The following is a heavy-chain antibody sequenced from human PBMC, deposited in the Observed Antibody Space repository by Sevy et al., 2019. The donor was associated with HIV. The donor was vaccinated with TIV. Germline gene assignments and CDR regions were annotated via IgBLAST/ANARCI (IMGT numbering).Heavy chain of an antibody. Sequence: SKTLSLTCTVSGDSISTDTYYWGWIRQSPGKGLEWIGNIFYRGPTYYNPSLKSRVTISVDTSKNQFSLNLTSVTAADTAVYYCARLRRRTGHKCFDPWGLGTLVTVSS. CDR2: IFYRGPT. V-gene: IGHV4-39*01. CDR3: ARLRRRTGHKCFDP. CDR1: GDSISTDTYY. D-gene: IGHD7-27*01. J-gene: IGHJ5*02.